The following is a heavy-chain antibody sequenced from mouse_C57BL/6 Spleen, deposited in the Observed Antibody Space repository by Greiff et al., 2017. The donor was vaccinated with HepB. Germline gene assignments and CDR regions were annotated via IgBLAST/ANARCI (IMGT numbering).Heavy chain of an antibody. CDR1: GYTFTDYY. CDR3: ARAYYSNQFAY. D-gene: IGHD2-5*01. Sequence: EVQLQQSGPELVKPGASVKISCKASGYTFTDYYMNWVKQSHGKSLEWIGDINPNNGGTSYNQKFKGKATLTVDKSSSTAYMELRSLTSEDSAVYDCARAYYSNQFAYWGQGTLVTVSA. J-gene: IGHJ3*01. V-gene: IGHV1-26*01. CDR2: INPNNGGT.